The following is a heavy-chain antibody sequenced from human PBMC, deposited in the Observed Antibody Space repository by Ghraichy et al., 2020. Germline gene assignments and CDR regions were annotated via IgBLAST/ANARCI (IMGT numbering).Heavy chain of an antibody. D-gene: IGHD3-10*01. CDR3: GRSAAMVRGVGGWFDP. Sequence: SETLSLTCTVSGGSVSSGSYYWSWIRQPPGKGLEWIGYIFYSGSTNYNPSLKSRVTISVDTSKNQFSLKLSSVTAADTAVYYCGRSAAMVRGVGGWFDPWGQGTLVTVSS. CDR1: GGSVSSGSYY. J-gene: IGHJ5*02. V-gene: IGHV4-61*01. CDR2: IFYSGST.